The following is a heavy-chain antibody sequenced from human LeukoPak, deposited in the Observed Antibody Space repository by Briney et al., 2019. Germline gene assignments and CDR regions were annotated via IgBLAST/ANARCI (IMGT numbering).Heavy chain of an antibody. CDR3: ARGAGSGSSYRVYNWFDP. D-gene: IGHD3-10*01. CDR1: GGSFSVHY. V-gene: IGHV4-34*01. CDR2: INQSGST. J-gene: IGHJ5*02. Sequence: SETLSLTCAVSGGSFSVHYWSWIRQPPGKGLEWIGEINQSGSTTYNPSLQSRVIISVDTSKNQFSLKLTSVTAADTAVYYCARGAGSGSSYRVYNWFDPWGQGTQVTVSS.